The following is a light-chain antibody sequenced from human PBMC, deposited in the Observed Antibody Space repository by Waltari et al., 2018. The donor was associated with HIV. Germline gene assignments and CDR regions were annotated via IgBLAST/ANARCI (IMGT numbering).Light chain of an antibody. CDR3: CSYAGSSYV. Sequence: QSAMPQPRSVSGSPGQSVTISCTGTSSDVGAYHYVSWYQQHPGKAPKLMIYDVTKRPSVVPDRFSGSKSGNTASLTISGLQAEDEADYYCCSYAGSSYVFGTRTNVTVL. J-gene: IGLJ1*01. CDR2: DVT. CDR1: SSDVGAYHY. V-gene: IGLV2-11*01.